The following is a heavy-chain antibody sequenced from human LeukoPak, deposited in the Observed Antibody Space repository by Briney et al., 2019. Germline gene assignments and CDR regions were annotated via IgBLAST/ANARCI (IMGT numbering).Heavy chain of an antibody. Sequence: GGSLRLSCAASGFTVSSNYMNWVRQPQGKGLGWVSVIYGSGNIYYADSVKGRFTISRDNSKNTLYPQMNSLRAEDTAVYYCARGAGYNYPYYFDYWGQGTLVTVSS. J-gene: IGHJ4*02. V-gene: IGHV3-53*01. CDR1: GFTVSSNY. CDR2: IYGSGNI. D-gene: IGHD5-24*01. CDR3: ARGAGYNYPYYFDY.